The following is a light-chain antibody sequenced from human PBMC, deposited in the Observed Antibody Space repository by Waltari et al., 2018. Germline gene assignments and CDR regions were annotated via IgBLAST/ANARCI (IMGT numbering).Light chain of an antibody. V-gene: IGKV3-20*01. CDR1: QSVSGNY. CDR3: QQYSASPHVT. Sequence: VLTQSPGTLSLSPGEIVTLSCRASQSVSGNYLAWYRQQPGQSPRLLIYETSARAPGVPDRFRGSGSGTEFTLTIDRLDPEDFAVYFCQQYSASPHVTFGQGTRLEIK. CDR2: ETS. J-gene: IGKJ5*01.